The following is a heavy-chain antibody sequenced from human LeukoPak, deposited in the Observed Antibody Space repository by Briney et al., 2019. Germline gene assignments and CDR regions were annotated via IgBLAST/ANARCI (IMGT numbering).Heavy chain of an antibody. CDR3: ARMSRDDYRVLDY. J-gene: IGHJ4*02. D-gene: IGHD5-24*01. V-gene: IGHV4-59*01. CDR1: GGSISSYY. Sequence: PSETLSLTCTVSGGSISSYYWSWIRQPPGKGVEWIGYIYYSGSTNYNPSLKSRVTISVDTSKNQFSLKVSSVTAADTAVYYCARMSRDDYRVLDYCGQGTLVTVSS. CDR2: IYYSGST.